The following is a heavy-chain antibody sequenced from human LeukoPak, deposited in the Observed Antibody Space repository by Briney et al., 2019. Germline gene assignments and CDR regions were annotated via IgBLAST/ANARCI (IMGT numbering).Heavy chain of an antibody. CDR2: IIPILGIA. V-gene: IGHV1-69*04. CDR3: ARDRSYYDFWGGYYDY. Sequence: ASVKVSCKASGGTFSSYTISWVRQAPGQGLEWMGRIIPILGIANYAQKFQGRVTITADKSTSTAYMELSSLRSEDTAVHYCARDRSYYDFWGGYYDYWGQGTLVTVSS. J-gene: IGHJ4*02. D-gene: IGHD3-3*01. CDR1: GGTFSSYT.